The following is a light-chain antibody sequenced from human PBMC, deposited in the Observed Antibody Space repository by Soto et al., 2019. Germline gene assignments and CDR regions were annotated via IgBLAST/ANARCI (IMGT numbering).Light chain of an antibody. V-gene: IGLV2-14*01. CDR2: EVA. Sequence: QSALTQPASVSGSLGKSITSPCSGTSGDVGGYDYVSWYQQYPGKAPKLIIYEVANRPSGLSYRFSGSKSGNTASLTISGLQAEDEADYYCSSYTSSATLIFGGGTKVTVL. CDR1: SGDVGGYDY. CDR3: SSYTSSATLI. J-gene: IGLJ2*01.